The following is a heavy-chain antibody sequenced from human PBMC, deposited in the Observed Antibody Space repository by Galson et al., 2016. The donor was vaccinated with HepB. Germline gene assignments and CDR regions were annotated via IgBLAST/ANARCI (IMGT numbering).Heavy chain of an antibody. V-gene: IGHV1-69*04. CDR1: GGTFRNYV. J-gene: IGHJ4*02. D-gene: IGHD3-10*01. CDR2: VIPILGMA. CDR3: ATTNSGSYFPPDF. Sequence: SVKVSCKASGGTFRNYVINWVRQAPGQGLEWVGRVIPILGMANYAQRFQGRVTITADESTSTAYMELTSLNSEDTAVYFCATTNSGSYFPPDFWGQGTLVAVSS.